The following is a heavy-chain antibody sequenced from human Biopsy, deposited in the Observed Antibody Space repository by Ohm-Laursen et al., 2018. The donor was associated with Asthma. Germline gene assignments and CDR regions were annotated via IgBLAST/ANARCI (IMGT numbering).Heavy chain of an antibody. CDR2: IYYSGRT. V-gene: IGHV4-39*02. J-gene: IGHJ2*01. D-gene: IGHD6-6*01. CDR1: GDAMSTSGSY. CDR3: ARAVSSSSYWYFDL. Sequence: SQTLSLTCIVSGDAMSTSGSYWGWIRQSPGKGLEWIGGIYYSGRTYYNPSLESRVPISADTSKNLFSLKVTSVTAADTAVYYCARAVSSSSYWYFDLWGRGDLVTVSS.